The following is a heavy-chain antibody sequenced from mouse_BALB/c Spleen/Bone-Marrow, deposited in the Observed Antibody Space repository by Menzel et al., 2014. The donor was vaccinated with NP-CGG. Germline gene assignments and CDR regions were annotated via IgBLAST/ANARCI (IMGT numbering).Heavy chain of an antibody. J-gene: IGHJ2*01. CDR1: GYTFTSYW. CDR2: ISPGSGAT. Sequence: LQQPGSELVRPGASVKLSCKASGYTFTSYWMHWVKQRLGQGLEWIGNISPGSGATTYDEKFKSKATLTVDTSSSTAYMHLTSLTSEDSAIYYCTRIFDYWGQGTTLTVSS. CDR3: TRIFDY. V-gene: IGHV1S22*01.